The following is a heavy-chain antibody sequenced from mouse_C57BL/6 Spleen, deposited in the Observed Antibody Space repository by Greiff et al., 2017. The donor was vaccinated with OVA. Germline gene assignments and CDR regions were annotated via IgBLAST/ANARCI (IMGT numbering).Heavy chain of an antibody. Sequence: EVQLVESGGGLVKPGGSLKLSCAASGFTFSSYAMSWVRQTPEKRLEWVATISDGGSYTYYPDNVKGRFTIARDNAKNKLYLQMSHLKSEDTAMYYCAREKAIGTGTRAMDYWGQGTSVTVSS. CDR3: AREKAIGTGTRAMDY. J-gene: IGHJ4*01. CDR1: GFTFSSYA. D-gene: IGHD4-1*02. V-gene: IGHV5-4*01. CDR2: ISDGGSYT.